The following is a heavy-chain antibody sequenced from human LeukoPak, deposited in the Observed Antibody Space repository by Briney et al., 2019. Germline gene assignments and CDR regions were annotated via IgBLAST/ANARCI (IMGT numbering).Heavy chain of an antibody. CDR2: INHSGST. Sequence: SETLSLICAVYGGSFIGYYRSWTRQPPGKGLEWIGEINHSGSTNYNPSLKSRVTISVGTSKNQFSLKLSSVTAADTAVYYCARGRTIFGVVTHYYYCYMDLWGERPRVTVSS. CDR1: GGSFIGYY. CDR3: ARGRTIFGVVTHYYYCYMDL. J-gene: IGHJ6*03. D-gene: IGHD3-3*01. V-gene: IGHV4-34*01.